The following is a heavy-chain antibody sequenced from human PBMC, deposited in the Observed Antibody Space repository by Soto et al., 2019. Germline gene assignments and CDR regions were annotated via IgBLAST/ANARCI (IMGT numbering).Heavy chain of an antibody. CDR2: ISYDGSSE. CDR3: AKDLCEGQWSVGGHFDY. D-gene: IGHD6-19*01. J-gene: IGHJ4*02. CDR1: GFMFSSYG. V-gene: IGHV3-30*18. Sequence: QVQLVESGGGVVQPGRSLRLSCAASGFMFSSYGMHWVRQAPGKGLEWVAVISYDGSSEYYAESVKGRFTISRDNSKNPLLQQMNSLRPEDTAVYYCAKDLCEGQWSVGGHFDYWGQGTLVTVSS.